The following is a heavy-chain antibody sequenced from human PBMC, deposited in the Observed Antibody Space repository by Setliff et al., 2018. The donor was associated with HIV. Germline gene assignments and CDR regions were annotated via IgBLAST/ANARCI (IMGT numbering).Heavy chain of an antibody. CDR1: GGSISSGSYY. CDR2: IHTSGST. CDR3: ARGGNSRAAWFDS. D-gene: IGHD5-12*01. Sequence: SETLSLTCTVSGGSISSGSYYWSWIRQPAGKGLEWIGHIHTSGSTNYNPSLKSRVTISVDTSKKQFSLKLSSVTAADTAIYYCARGGNSRAAWFDSWGQGTLVTVSS. J-gene: IGHJ5*01. V-gene: IGHV4-61*09.